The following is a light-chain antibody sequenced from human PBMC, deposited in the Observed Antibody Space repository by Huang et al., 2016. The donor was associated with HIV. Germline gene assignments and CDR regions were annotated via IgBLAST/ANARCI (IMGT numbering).Light chain of an antibody. CDR3: QQRSNRPPYT. J-gene: IGKJ2*01. Sequence: EIVLTQSPATLSLSPGERATLSCRASQSVSNYVAWYQQRPGQAPRVLIYDASNRATGIPDRFSVSGSGTDFTLTISNLEPEDFAVYYCQQRSNRPPYTFGQGTKLEIK. CDR2: DAS. CDR1: QSVSNY. V-gene: IGKV3-11*01.